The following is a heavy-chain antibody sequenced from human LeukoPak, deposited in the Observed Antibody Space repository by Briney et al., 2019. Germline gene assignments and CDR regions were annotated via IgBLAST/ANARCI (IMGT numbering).Heavy chain of an antibody. CDR1: GVSISSSNSY. CDR3: ARAALNYGYHNNSWEPWGIDRDWAFDI. V-gene: IGHV4-39*07. CDR2: IYYTGNT. J-gene: IGHJ3*02. D-gene: IGHD3-10*01. Sequence: PSETLSLTCTVSGVSISSSNSYWGWIRQPPGKGLEWIGSIYYTGNTYYNASLKSRVTISIDTSKNQISLRLTSVTAADTAVYYCARAALNYGYHNNSWEPWGIDRDWAFDIWGQGTMVTVAS.